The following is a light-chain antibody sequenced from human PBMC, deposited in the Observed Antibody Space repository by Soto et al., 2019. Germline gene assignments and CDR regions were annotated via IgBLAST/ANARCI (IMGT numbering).Light chain of an antibody. J-gene: IGLJ1*01. CDR3: SSYTSSSPVL. V-gene: IGLV2-14*01. CDR1: SSDVGGYNY. Sequence: QSALTQPASVSGSPGQPITISCTGTSSDVGGYNYVSWYQQHPGKAPKLMIYEVSDRPSGVSNRFSGSKSGNTASLTISGLQAEDEADYYCSSYTSSSPVLFGTGTKGTVL. CDR2: EVS.